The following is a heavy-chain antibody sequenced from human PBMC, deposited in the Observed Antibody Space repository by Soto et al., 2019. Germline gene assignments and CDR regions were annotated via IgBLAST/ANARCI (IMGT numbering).Heavy chain of an antibody. CDR3: ALEVLIDLKYFGY. CDR2: INPSGGTT. D-gene: IGHD2-21*01. J-gene: IGHJ4*02. CDR1: GYTFTNYH. V-gene: IGHV1-46*01. Sequence: GASVKVSCKASGYTFTNYHIHWVRQAPEDGLEWMGRINPSGGTTIYAQKFHGRVTMTRDTSTSIVYMELSSLRSEDTAVYYCALEVLIDLKYFGYWGQGPLVTV.